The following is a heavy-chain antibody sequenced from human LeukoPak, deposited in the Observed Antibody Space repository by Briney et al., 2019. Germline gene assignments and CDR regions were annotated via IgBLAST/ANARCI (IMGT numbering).Heavy chain of an antibody. Sequence: GGSLRLSCAASGFTFSSYAMSWVRQAREKGLEWVSTISGSGGSTYYADSVKGRFTISRDNSKNTLYLQMNSLRAEDTAVYYCAKDRARTYYYDSSGSGYWGQGTLVTVSS. CDR3: AKDRARTYYYDSSGSGY. J-gene: IGHJ4*02. CDR1: GFTFSSYA. D-gene: IGHD3-22*01. CDR2: ISGSGGST. V-gene: IGHV3-23*01.